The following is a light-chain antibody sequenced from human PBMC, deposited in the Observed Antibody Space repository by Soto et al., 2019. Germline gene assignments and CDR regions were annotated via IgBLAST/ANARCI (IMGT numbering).Light chain of an antibody. CDR1: QSGTNNF. V-gene: IGKV3-20*01. CDR2: VAS. Sequence: IVLTQSPGTLSLSPWERATLSCGASQSGTNNFFAGYQQKPGQAPRLLIYVASSRATGVPDRFSGSGSGTDFTLTISRREPGAFAIYFCQQYGTTLFTFGHVTKVDLK. J-gene: IGKJ3*01. CDR3: QQYGTTLFT.